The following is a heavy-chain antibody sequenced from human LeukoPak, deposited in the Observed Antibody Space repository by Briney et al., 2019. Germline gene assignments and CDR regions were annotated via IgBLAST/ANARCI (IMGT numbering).Heavy chain of an antibody. Sequence: SETLSLTCAVYGGSFSGYYLSWIRQPPGKGLEWIGEITHSGATNYNPSLKSRVTLLLDTSKNQLSLILTSVTAADTAVYYCARGALRRYYYYGANGTDYWGQGSLVTVSS. CDR2: ITHSGAT. D-gene: IGHD4/OR15-4a*01. J-gene: IGHJ4*02. CDR1: GGSFSGYY. CDR3: ARGALRRYYYYGANGTDY. V-gene: IGHV4-34*01.